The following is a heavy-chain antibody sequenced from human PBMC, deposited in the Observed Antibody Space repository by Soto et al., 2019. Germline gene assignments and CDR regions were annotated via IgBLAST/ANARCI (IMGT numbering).Heavy chain of an antibody. CDR2: ISAYNGDT. J-gene: IGHJ4*02. Sequence: QAQLVQSGGEVKKPGASVKVSCRASGYTFTSYGDAWVRQAPGQGLEWMGWISAYNGDTNYAQKFKGRVTLTTDTSTTTAHMELRNLGSDDTAVYYCARSGAYCTSITCLFDSFWGLGTLVTVSS. CDR3: ARSGAYCTSITCLFDSF. V-gene: IGHV1-18*01. CDR1: GYTFTSYG. D-gene: IGHD2-8*01.